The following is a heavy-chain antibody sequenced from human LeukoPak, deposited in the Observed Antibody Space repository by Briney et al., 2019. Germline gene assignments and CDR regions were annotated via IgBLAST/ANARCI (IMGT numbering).Heavy chain of an antibody. V-gene: IGHV3-48*03. J-gene: IGHJ4*02. CDR1: GFTFSSYE. CDR2: ISSSGYTI. Sequence: PGGSLRLSCAASGFTFSSYEMNWVRQAPGKGLEWVSSISSSGYTIYYIDSVKGRFTISRDNAKSSLYLQMNSLSAEDTAVYYCARFRHYYDSSGYYSFDYWGQGTLVTVSS. D-gene: IGHD3-22*01. CDR3: ARFRHYYDSSGYYSFDY.